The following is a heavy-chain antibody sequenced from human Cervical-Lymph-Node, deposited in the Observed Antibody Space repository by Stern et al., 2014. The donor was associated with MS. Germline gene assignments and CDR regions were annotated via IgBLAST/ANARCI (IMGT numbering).Heavy chain of an antibody. J-gene: IGHJ4*02. CDR3: ARRRPSSTYYYFDY. D-gene: IGHD2-15*01. V-gene: IGHV2-70*15. Sequence: QVTLKESGPALVKPTQTLTLTCTFSGFSLSTSGMCVSWIRQPPGKALEWLARIDWDDDKYYNTSLKTRLTISKDTSKNQVVLTMTNMDPVDTATYYCARRRPSSTYYYFDYWGQGILVTVSS. CDR1: GFSLSTSGMC. CDR2: IDWDDDK.